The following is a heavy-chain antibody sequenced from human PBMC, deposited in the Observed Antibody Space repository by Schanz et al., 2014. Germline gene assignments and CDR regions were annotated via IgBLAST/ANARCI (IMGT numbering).Heavy chain of an antibody. CDR2: LSGSGGST. V-gene: IGHV3-23*01. Sequence: EVQLLESGGGLVQPGGSLRLSCAASGFTFTTHSMTWVRQAPGKGLEWVSALSGSGGSTYYADSVKGRFTISRDNSKNTLYLQMNSLSADDTAVFYCAKGMGYCSGGTCYDYYYYGLDVWGQGTTVTVSS. CDR3: AKGMGYCSGGTCYDYYYYGLDV. J-gene: IGHJ6*02. D-gene: IGHD2-15*01. CDR1: GFTFTTHS.